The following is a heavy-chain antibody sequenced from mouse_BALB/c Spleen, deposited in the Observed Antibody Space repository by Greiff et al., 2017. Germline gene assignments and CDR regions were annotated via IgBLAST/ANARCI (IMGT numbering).Heavy chain of an antibody. D-gene: IGHD1-2*01. CDR1: GFTFSSYG. V-gene: IGHV5-6-3*01. Sequence: EVMLVESGGGLVQPGGSLKLSCAASGFTFSSYGMSWVRQTPDKRLELVATINSNGGSTYYPDSVKGRFTISRDNAKNTLYLQMSSLKSEDTAMYYCARNYYGYEDYWGQGTTLTVSS. J-gene: IGHJ2*01. CDR2: INSNGGST. CDR3: ARNYYGYEDY.